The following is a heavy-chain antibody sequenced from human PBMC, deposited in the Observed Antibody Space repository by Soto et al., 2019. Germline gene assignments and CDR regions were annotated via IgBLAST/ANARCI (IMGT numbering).Heavy chain of an antibody. J-gene: IGHJ6*02. CDR1: GYSFTSYW. V-gene: IGHV5-10-1*01. D-gene: IGHD6-13*01. CDR3: ARHVRSYSSYYYGMDV. Sequence: PGESLKISCKGSGYSFTSYWISWVRQMPGKGLEWMGRIDPSDSYTNYSPSFQGHVTISADKSISTAYLQWSSLKASDTAMYYCARHVRSYSSYYYGMDVWGQGTTVTVSS. CDR2: IDPSDSYT.